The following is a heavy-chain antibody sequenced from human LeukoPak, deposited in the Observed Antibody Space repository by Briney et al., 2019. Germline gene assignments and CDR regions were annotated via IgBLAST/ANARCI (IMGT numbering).Heavy chain of an antibody. J-gene: IGHJ4*02. V-gene: IGHV3-23*01. CDR2: ISGSGGST. D-gene: IGHD4-17*01. CDR3: AKDLIGPATDYGDYEGLDY. Sequence: PGGSLRLSCAASGFTFSSYAMSWVRQAPGKGLEWVSAISGSGGSTYYADSVKGRFTISRDNSKNTLYLQMNSLRAEDTAVYYCAKDLIGPATDYGDYEGLDYWGQGTLVTVSS. CDR1: GFTFSSYA.